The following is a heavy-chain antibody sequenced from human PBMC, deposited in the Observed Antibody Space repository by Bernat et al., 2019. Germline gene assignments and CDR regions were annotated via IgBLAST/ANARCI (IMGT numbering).Heavy chain of an antibody. CDR1: GFTFDDYA. CDR3: TKDFYSNGHRGVFHY. J-gene: IGHJ4*02. Sequence: EVQLVESGGGLVQPGRSLRLSFAASGFTFDDYAMHWVRQAPGKGLEGVPGCTWNSDKIDYADSVKGRFTISRDNAKNSLYLQMNGLRAEDTALYYCTKDFYSNGHRGVFHYWGQGTLVTVSS. CDR2: CTWNSDKI. V-gene: IGHV3-9*01. D-gene: IGHD6-19*01.